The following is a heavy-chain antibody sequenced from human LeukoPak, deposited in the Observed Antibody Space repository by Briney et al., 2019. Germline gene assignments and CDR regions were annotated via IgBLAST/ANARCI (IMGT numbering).Heavy chain of an antibody. J-gene: IGHJ4*02. Sequence: GGSLRLSCAASRFTFSSYAMHWVRQAPGKGLEWVAVISYDGSNKYYAESVKGRFTISRDNSKNTLYLQMNSLRAEDTAVYYCARWRGRQSEFDYWGQGTLVTVSS. CDR2: ISYDGSNK. V-gene: IGHV3-30*04. CDR1: RFTFSSYA. CDR3: ARWRGRQSEFDY. D-gene: IGHD1-1*01.